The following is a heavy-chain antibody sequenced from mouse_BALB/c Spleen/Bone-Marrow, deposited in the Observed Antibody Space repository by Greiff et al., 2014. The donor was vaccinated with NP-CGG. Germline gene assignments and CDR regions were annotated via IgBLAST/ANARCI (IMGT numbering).Heavy chain of an antibody. Sequence: EVKLVQSGPGLVKPSQSVSLTCTVTGFSITTGNYRWNWLRQFPGHKLVWIGYLYYSGTITYNPTLTGRTTITRDTSKNQFSREMNSLTAEDTATYYCARDDGYDYHAMDYWGQGTSVTVSA. CDR2: LYYSGTI. V-gene: IGHV3-5*02. CDR3: ARDDGYDYHAMDY. CDR1: GFSITTGNYR. J-gene: IGHJ4*01. D-gene: IGHD2-2*01.